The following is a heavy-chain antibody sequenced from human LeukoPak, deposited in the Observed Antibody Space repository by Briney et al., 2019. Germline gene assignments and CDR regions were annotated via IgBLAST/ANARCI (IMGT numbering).Heavy chain of an antibody. J-gene: IGHJ4*02. V-gene: IGHV1-69*13. Sequence: VASVKVSCKASEGTFGGYSIDWVRQAPGQGLDWVGGINPIFNILYYAQNFQGRVTITADESTNTAYLELDSLKHDDTAVYYCAAGRRLGELFFDYWGQGTLDTVSS. CDR2: INPIFNIL. D-gene: IGHD3-10*01. CDR3: AAGRRLGELFFDY. CDR1: EGTFGGYS.